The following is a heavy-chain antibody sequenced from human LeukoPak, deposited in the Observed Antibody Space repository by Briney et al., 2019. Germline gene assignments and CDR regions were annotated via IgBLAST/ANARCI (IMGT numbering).Heavy chain of an antibody. V-gene: IGHV1-8*01. CDR3: ASLRCNSASHCYGGFDY. D-gene: IGHD2-2*01. CDR2: MNPNSGNT. CDR1: GYTFTSYD. Sequence: ASVKVSCKASGYTFTSYDINWVRQATGQGLEWMGWMNPNSGNTGYAQKFQGRVTMTRNTSISAAYMELSSLRSEDTAVYYCASLRCNSASHCYGGFDYWGQGTLVTVSS. J-gene: IGHJ4*02.